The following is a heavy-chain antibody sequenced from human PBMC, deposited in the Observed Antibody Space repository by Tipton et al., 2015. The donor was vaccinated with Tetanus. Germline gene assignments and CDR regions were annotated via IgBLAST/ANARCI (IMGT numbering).Heavy chain of an antibody. Sequence: TLSLTCTVSGDSVSSYYWSWIRQPPGKGLEWIGYVYYTGSTNYNPPLKGGVTISIDTSRNQFSLQLTSVTAADTAVYFCASANDQLPKLCFVHSCDQGILIVFSS. CDR2: VYYTGST. J-gene: IGHJ4*02. CDR1: GDSVSSYY. CDR3: ASANDQLPKLCFVHS. V-gene: IGHV4-59*02. D-gene: IGHD2-21*01.